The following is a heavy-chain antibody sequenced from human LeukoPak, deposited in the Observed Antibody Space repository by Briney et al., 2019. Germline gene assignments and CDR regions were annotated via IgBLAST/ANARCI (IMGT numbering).Heavy chain of an antibody. D-gene: IGHD3-10*01. CDR1: GFTSSSYA. CDR3: AKLSVLYYGSGSYYAFDI. J-gene: IGHJ3*02. CDR2: ISGSGGST. V-gene: IGHV3-23*01. Sequence: GGSLRLSCAASGFTSSSYAMSWVRQAPGKGLEWVSAISGSGGSTYYADSVKGRFTISRDNSKNTLYLQMNSLRAEDTAVYYCAKLSVLYYGSGSYYAFDIWGQGTMVTVSS.